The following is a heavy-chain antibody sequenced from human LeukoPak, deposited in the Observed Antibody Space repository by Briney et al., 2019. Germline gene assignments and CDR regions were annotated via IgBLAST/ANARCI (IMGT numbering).Heavy chain of an antibody. CDR2: ITPFLGIT. CDR1: GDPFSSFG. Sequence: GPSVKLPCRAWGDPFSSFGANWVRQPPGQGLEWMGMITPFLGITHYAQRFQGRVTIRADKSTSTAYMELSSLRSEDTAVYYCARARRVRGVSPDYSWLDPWGQGTLDTVSS. D-gene: IGHD3-10*01. J-gene: IGHJ5*02. CDR3: ARARRVRGVSPDYSWLDP. V-gene: IGHV1-69*04.